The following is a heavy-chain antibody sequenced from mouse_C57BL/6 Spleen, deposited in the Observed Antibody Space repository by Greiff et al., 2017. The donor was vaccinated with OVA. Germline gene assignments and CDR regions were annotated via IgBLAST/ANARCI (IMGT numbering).Heavy chain of an antibody. Sequence: QVQLQQPGAELVKPGASVKMSCKASGYTFTSYWITWVKQRPGQGLEWIGDIYPGSGSTNYNEKFKSKATLTVDTSSSTAYMQLSSLTSEDSAVYYCARTYYYGSSYVGWYFDVWGTGTTVTVSS. V-gene: IGHV1-55*01. CDR1: GYTFTSYW. J-gene: IGHJ1*03. CDR2: IYPGSGST. D-gene: IGHD1-1*01. CDR3: ARTYYYGSSYVGWYFDV.